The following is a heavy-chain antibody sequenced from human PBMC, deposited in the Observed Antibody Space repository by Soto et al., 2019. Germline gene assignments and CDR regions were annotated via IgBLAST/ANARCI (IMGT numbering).Heavy chain of an antibody. Sequence: GGSLRLSCAASGFTFSSYAMSWVRQAPGKGLEWVSAISGSGGSTYYADSVKGRFTISRDNSKNTLYLQMNSLRAADTAVYYCATSPPHIVVVVAYYFDYWGQGTLVTVSS. CDR3: ATSPPHIVVVVAYYFDY. V-gene: IGHV3-23*01. CDR2: ISGSGGST. CDR1: GFTFSSYA. D-gene: IGHD2-15*01. J-gene: IGHJ4*02.